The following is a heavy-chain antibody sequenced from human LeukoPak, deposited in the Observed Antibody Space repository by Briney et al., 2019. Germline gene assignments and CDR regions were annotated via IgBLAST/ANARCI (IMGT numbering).Heavy chain of an antibody. CDR1: GGSISSYY. D-gene: IGHD3-3*01. CDR3: ARDPRVGVWSGYWPDAFDI. V-gene: IGHV4-4*07. CDR2: IYTSGST. Sequence: PSETLSLTCTVSGGSISSYYWSWIRQPAGKGLEWIGRIYTSGSTNYNPSLKSRVTMSVDTSKNQFSLKLSSVTAADTAVYYCARDPRVGVWSGYWPDAFDIWGQGTMVTVSS. J-gene: IGHJ3*02.